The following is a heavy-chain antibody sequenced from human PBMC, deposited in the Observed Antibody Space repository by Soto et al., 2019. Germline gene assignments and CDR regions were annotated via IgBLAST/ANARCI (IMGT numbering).Heavy chain of an antibody. V-gene: IGHV4-59*11. CDR3: GSVRPSGYVLT. CDR2: VYVSGNT. D-gene: IGHD6-25*01. Sequence: TLSLNCTVSAGCLSSQYCTWIRQSPGKGLEWIGYVYVSGNTNYNPSLKSRVTIAIDTSKNQFSLRLASVTAADTAFYYCGSVRPSGYVLTWGQGTLGTVSS. CDR1: AGCLSSQY. J-gene: IGHJ5*02.